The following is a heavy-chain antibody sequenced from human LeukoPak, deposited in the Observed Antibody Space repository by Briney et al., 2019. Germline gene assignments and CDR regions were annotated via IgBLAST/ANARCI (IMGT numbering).Heavy chain of an antibody. J-gene: IGHJ3*02. CDR2: IYPVESDT. V-gene: IGHV5-51*01. Sequence: GESLKISCKGSGYSFTSYWIGWVRQMPGKGLEWMGIIYPVESDTRNSPSFQGQVTISADKSISTAYLQWSSLKASDAAMYYCARPPSYADKRDVAFDIWGQGTMVTVSS. CDR1: GYSFTSYW. CDR3: ARPPSYADKRDVAFDI. D-gene: IGHD2-2*01.